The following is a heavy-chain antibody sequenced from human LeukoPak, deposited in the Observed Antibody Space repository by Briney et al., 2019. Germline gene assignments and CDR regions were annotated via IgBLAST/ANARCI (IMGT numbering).Heavy chain of an antibody. V-gene: IGHV4-61*02. CDR3: ASIRGGYFDY. CDR2: IYTSGST. CDR1: GDSISSGDYY. D-gene: IGHD3-16*01. Sequence: SETLSLTCTVSGDSISSGDYYWSWIRQPAGKGLEWIGRIYTSGSTNYNPSLKSRVTMSVDTSKNQFSLKLSSVTAADTAVYYCASIRGGYFDYWGQGTLVTVSS. J-gene: IGHJ4*02.